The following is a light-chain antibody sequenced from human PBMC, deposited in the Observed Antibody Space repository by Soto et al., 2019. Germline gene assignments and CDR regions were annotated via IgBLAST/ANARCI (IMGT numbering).Light chain of an antibody. V-gene: IGLV2-14*01. J-gene: IGLJ1*01. CDR1: SSDVGGHNY. Sequence: QSALTQPASVSGSPGQSITVSCTGTSSDVGGHNYVSWFQQHPGQAPKLLIYEVTTRPSGVSTRFSGSKSGNTASLTISGLQAEDEAYYHCSSYSSSGTLFVFGTVTKLTFL. CDR3: SSYSSSGTLFV. CDR2: EVT.